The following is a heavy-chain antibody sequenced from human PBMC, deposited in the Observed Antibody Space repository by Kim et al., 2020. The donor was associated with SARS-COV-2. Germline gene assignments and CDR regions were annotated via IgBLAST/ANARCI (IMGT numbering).Heavy chain of an antibody. D-gene: IGHD3-10*01. CDR3: ARGNTMVRRLYYYGMDV. V-gene: IGHV3-48*02. CDR1: GFTFSSYS. Sequence: GGSLRLSCAASGFTFSSYSMNWVRQAPGKGLEWVSYISSSSSTIYYADSVKGRFTISRDNAKNSLYLQMNSLRDEDTAVYYCARGNTMVRRLYYYGMDVWGQGTTVTVSS. J-gene: IGHJ6*02. CDR2: ISSSSSTI.